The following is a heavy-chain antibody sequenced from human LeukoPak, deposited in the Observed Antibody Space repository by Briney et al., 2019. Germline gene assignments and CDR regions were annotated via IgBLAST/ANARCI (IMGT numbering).Heavy chain of an antibody. J-gene: IGHJ1*01. D-gene: IGHD3-22*01. V-gene: IGHV1-69*13. CDR3: ARDAQNYYDSSGYYPTTFQH. CDR1: GGTFSSYA. Sequence: SVKVSCKASGGTFSSYAISWVRQAPGQGLEWMGGIIPIFGTANYAQKFQGRVAITADESTSTAYMELSSLRSEDTAVYYCARDAQNYYDSSGYYPTTFQHWGQGTLVTVSS. CDR2: IIPIFGTA.